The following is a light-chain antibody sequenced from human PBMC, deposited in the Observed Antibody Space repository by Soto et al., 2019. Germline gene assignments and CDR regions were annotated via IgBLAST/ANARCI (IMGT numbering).Light chain of an antibody. J-gene: IGLJ2*01. CDR2: DNN. V-gene: IGLV1-51*01. CDR3: GTWDSAQRIVV. CDR1: SSNIGNNG. Sequence: QSVLTQPPSVSAAPGQTVTISCSGRSSNIGNNGVSWYQQLPGTAPKLLIHDNNKRPSGIPDRFSGSRSGTSATLGITGLQTGDEADYYCGTWDSAQRIVVFGGGTKVTVL.